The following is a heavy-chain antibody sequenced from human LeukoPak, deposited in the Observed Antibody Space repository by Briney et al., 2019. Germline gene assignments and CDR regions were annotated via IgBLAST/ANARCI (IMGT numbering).Heavy chain of an antibody. CDR2: ISYDGSNK. V-gene: IGHV3-30*18. D-gene: IGHD4-17*01. J-gene: IGHJ4*02. Sequence: GGSLRLSCAASGFTFSSYGMHWVRQAPGKGLEWVAVISYDGSNKYYADSVKGRFTISRDNSKNTLYLQMNSLRAEDTAVYYCAKAERIGTTVTQFDYWGQGTLVTVSS. CDR3: AKAERIGTTVTQFDY. CDR1: GFTFSSYG.